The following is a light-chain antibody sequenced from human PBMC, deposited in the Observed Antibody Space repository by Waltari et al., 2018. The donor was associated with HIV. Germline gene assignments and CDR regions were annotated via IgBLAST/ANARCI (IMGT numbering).Light chain of an antibody. CDR3: QAWDSSTVV. Sequence: SYEVTQPPSVSVSPGQTASITCSGHKLGNKSPAWYQQKPGQSPVLVIYEDNKRRPGTPERFSGSNAGDTATLTIRGTQAMDEADYYCQAWDSSTVVFGGGTRLTVL. J-gene: IGLJ2*01. CDR1: KLGNKS. V-gene: IGLV3-1*01. CDR2: EDN.